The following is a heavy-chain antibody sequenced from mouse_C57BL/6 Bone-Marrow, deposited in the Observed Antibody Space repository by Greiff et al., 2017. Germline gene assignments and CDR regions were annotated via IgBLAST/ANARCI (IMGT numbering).Heavy chain of an antibody. V-gene: IGHV1-55*01. CDR3: ARRGDYDSSRFDY. J-gene: IGHJ2*01. Sequence: QVQLLQPGAELVKPGASVKMSCKASGYTFTSYWITWVKQRPGQGLEWIGDIYPGSGSTNYTEKFKSKATLTVDTSSSTAYMQLSSLTSEDSAVYYCARRGDYDSSRFDYWGQGTTLTVSS. CDR2: IYPGSGST. D-gene: IGHD1-1*01. CDR1: GYTFTSYW.